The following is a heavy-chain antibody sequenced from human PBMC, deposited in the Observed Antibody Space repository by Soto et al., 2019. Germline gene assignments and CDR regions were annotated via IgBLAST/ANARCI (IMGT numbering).Heavy chain of an antibody. CDR3: ARDLGGAIDY. Sequence: QVQLVESGGGVVQPGRSLRLSCAASGFTFSSYAMHWVRQAPGKGLEWVAVISYDGSNKYYADSVKGRFTISRDNSKNTLYLQMNSLRAEDTAVDYCARDLGGAIDYWGQGTLVTVSS. CDR1: GFTFSSYA. D-gene: IGHD3-16*01. J-gene: IGHJ4*02. CDR2: ISYDGSNK. V-gene: IGHV3-30-3*01.